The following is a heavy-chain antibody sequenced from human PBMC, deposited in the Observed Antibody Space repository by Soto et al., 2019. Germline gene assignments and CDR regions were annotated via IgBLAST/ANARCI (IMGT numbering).Heavy chain of an antibody. CDR2: INAGNGNT. CDR3: ARGANWVDI. D-gene: IGHD7-27*01. J-gene: IGHJ3*02. CDR1: GYTFTSYA. Sequence: QVQIVQSGAEEKKPGASVKVSCKASGYTFTSYAMHWVRQAPGQRLEWMGWINAGNGNTKYSQKFQGRVTITRDTTASTAYIGLISLRSEDTAAYYCARGANWVDIWGQGTMVTVSS. V-gene: IGHV1-3*05.